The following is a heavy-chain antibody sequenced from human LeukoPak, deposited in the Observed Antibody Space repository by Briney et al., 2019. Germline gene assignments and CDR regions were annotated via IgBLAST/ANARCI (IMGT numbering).Heavy chain of an antibody. CDR2: ISSSSSYI. CDR1: GFTFSSCS. D-gene: IGHD2-2*01. CDR3: ARRVVVPAAPYYFDY. V-gene: IGHV3-21*01. J-gene: IGHJ4*02. Sequence: GGSLRLSCAASGFTFSSCSMNWVRQAPGKGLEWVSSISSSSSYIYYADSVKGRFTISRDNAKNTLYLQMNSLRAEDTAVYYCARRVVVPAAPYYFDYWGQGTLVTVSS.